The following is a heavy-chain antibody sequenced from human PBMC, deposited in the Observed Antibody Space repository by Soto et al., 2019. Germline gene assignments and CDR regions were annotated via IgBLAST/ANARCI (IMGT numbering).Heavy chain of an antibody. J-gene: IGHJ4*02. CDR2: ISGRGGNT. Sequence: EVQLLESGGGLVQPGGSLRLSCAASGFTFSSYAMSWVRQAPGKGLEWVSAISGRGGNTYYADSVKGRFTISRDNSKNTLNLQMNSLRAEVTAVYYCANEGGSYRGGSFDYWGQGTLVTVSS. CDR3: ANEGGSYRGGSFDY. V-gene: IGHV3-23*01. CDR1: GFTFSSYA. D-gene: IGHD3-16*02.